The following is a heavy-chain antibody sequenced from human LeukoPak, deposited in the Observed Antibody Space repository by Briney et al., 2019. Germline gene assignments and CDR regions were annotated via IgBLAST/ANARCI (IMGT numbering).Heavy chain of an antibody. V-gene: IGHV1-18*01. CDR3: ARVVSPAMVN. D-gene: IGHD5-18*01. CDR2: ISAYNGNT. CDR1: GYTFTSYG. Sequence: APVKVSCKASGYTFTSYGVSGVRQAPGQGLEWMGWISAYNGNTNYAQKLQGRVTMTTDTSTSTAYMELRSLRSDDTAVYYRARVVSPAMVNLGQGTLVTVSS. J-gene: IGHJ1*01.